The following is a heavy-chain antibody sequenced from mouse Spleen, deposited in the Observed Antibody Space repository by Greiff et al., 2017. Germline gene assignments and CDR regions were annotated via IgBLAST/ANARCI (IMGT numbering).Heavy chain of an antibody. D-gene: IGHD2-1*01. Sequence: QVQLQQSGAELVRPGTSVKVSCKASGYAFTNYLIEWVKQRPGQGLEWIGVINPGSGGTNYNEKFKGKATLTADKSSSTAYMQLSSLTSEDSAVYFCARLGNHAMDSWGQGTSVTVSS. J-gene: IGHJ4*01. CDR3: ARLGNHAMDS. V-gene: IGHV1-54*01. CDR2: INPGSGGT. CDR1: GYAFTNYL.